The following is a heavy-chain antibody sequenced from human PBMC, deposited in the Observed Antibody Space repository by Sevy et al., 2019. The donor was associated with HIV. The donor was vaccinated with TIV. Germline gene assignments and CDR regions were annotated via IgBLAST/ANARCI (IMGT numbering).Heavy chain of an antibody. V-gene: IGHV3-23*01. CDR3: AKDQGPHYDILTGLDY. J-gene: IGHJ4*02. Sequence: GGSLRLSCAASGFTFSSYAISWVRQAPGKGLEWVSSISGSGGSTYYADSVRGRFTISRDNSKNTLYLQMNSLRAEDTAVYYCAKDQGPHYDILTGLDYWGQGTLVTVSS. D-gene: IGHD3-9*01. CDR2: ISGSGGST. CDR1: GFTFSSYA.